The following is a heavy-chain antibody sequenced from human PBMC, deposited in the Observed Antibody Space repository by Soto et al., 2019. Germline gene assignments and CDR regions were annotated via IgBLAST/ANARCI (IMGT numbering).Heavy chain of an antibody. CDR3: ARSHITLFGVVSIPPHYYSEMDV. D-gene: IGHD3-3*01. V-gene: IGHV1-69*01. CDR1: GGTFNRYA. Sequence: QVQLVQSGAEVKKPGSSVKVSCKASGGTFNRYAISWVRQAPGQGLEWMGGIIPIFGIGNDAQRFQGRVTITADESTGTAYMELSSLRSEDTGVYYCARSHITLFGVVSIPPHYYSEMDVWGQGTTVIVSS. CDR2: IIPIFGIG. J-gene: IGHJ6*02.